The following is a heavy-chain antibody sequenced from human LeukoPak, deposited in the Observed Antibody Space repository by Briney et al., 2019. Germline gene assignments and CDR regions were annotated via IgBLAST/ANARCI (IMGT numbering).Heavy chain of an antibody. CDR2: IYSGGST. V-gene: IGHV3-53*04. CDR3: LAAAGTHY. CDR1: GFTFSSYS. J-gene: IGHJ4*02. D-gene: IGHD6-13*01. Sequence: GGSLRLSCAASGFTFSSYSVNWVRQAPGKGLEWVSVIYSGGSTYYADSVKGRFTISRHNSKNTLYLQMNSLRAEDTAVYYCLAAAGTHYWGQGTLVTVSS.